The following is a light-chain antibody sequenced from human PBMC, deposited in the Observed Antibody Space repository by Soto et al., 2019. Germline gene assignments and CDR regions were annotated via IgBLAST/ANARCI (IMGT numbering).Light chain of an antibody. Sequence: AHQRTQSTSSLSPSVGDRVTITFLASQGIRNNLGWHQQKPGKAPKLLIYAASSLHSGVPSRFSGSGSGTEFTLTISSLQPEDFATYYCQQTHSRPLSFGPGTKVDI. J-gene: IGKJ3*01. CDR1: QGIRNN. CDR3: QQTHSRPLS. CDR2: AAS. V-gene: IGKV1-6*01.